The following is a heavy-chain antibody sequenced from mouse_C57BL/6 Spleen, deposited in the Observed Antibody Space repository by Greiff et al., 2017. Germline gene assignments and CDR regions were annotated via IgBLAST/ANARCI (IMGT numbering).Heavy chain of an antibody. Sequence: DVTLVESGGGLVKPGGSLKLSCAASGFTFSSYAMSWVRQTPEKRLEWVATISDGGSYTYYPDNVKGRFTISRDNAKNNLYLQMSHLKSEDTAMYYCARDYYGSSPYWYFDVWGTGTTVTVSS. J-gene: IGHJ1*03. CDR2: ISDGGSYT. CDR1: GFTFSSYA. D-gene: IGHD1-1*01. CDR3: ARDYYGSSPYWYFDV. V-gene: IGHV5-4*01.